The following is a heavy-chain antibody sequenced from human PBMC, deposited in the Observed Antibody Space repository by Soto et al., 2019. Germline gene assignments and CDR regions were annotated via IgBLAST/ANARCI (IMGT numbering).Heavy chain of an antibody. V-gene: IGHV3-7*01. CDR2: IKQDGSEK. CDR1: GFTFSSYW. Sequence: GGSLRLSCAASGFTFSSYWMSWVRQAPGKGLEWVANIKQDGSEKYYVDSVKGRFTISRDNAKNSLYLQMNSLRAEDTAVYYCAGSTYYYDSSGPNWFDPWGQGTLVTVSS. D-gene: IGHD3-22*01. J-gene: IGHJ5*02. CDR3: AGSTYYYDSSGPNWFDP.